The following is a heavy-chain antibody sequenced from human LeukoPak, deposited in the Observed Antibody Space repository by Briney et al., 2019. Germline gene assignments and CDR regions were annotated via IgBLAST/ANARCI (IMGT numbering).Heavy chain of an antibody. V-gene: IGHV4-4*02. Sequence: PSGTLSLTCTIFGGSINSINWWNWVRQSPGKGLEWIGEIFRSGETNYNSSLESRLTISVDRTKNQFSLRLNAVTAADTAVYYCARGRHGDFGNWFDPWGQGTPVIVAS. J-gene: IGHJ5*02. CDR2: IFRSGET. CDR3: ARGRHGDFGNWFDP. D-gene: IGHD4-17*01. CDR1: GGSINSINW.